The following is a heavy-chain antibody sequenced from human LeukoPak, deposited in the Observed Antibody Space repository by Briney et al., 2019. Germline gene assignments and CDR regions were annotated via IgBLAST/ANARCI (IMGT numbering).Heavy chain of an antibody. J-gene: IGHJ4*01. Sequence: SETLSLTCTVSGGSISSTSFYWGWVRQPPGKGLEWIGSVYSSGRTYYNPSPTSRVTVSADTSKNQFSLKLSSVTAADTAVYYCTREIGGTTVHYWGHGMLVTVSS. V-gene: IGHV4-39*07. D-gene: IGHD1-7*01. CDR3: TREIGGTTVHY. CDR2: VYSSGRT. CDR1: GGSISSTSFY.